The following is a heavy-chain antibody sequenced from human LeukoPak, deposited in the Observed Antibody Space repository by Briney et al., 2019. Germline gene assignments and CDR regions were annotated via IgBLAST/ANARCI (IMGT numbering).Heavy chain of an antibody. V-gene: IGHV3-53*01. CDR2: IYTDDTT. CDR1: GFTFSNYW. D-gene: IGHD6-13*01. Sequence: QPGGSLRLSCAASGFTFSNYWMSWVRQAPGKGLECVSVIYTDDTTYYADSVKGRFTISRDDSKNTLSLQMDSLRAEDTAVYYCARDRAAADPWGQGTLVTVSS. J-gene: IGHJ5*02. CDR3: ARDRAAADP.